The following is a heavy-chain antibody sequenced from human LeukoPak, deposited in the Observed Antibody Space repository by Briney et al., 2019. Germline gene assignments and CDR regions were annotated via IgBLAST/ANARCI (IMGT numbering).Heavy chain of an antibody. V-gene: IGHV3-7*01. D-gene: IGHD3-9*01. CDR3: ARIPGVTGYPYFDY. Sequence: GGSLTLSCAASGFTFSSYWMRWVRQAPGKGLEWVANIKQDGSEKYYVDSVKRRFPISRDNAKNPLYLQMNSLRAEDTAVYYCARIPGVTGYPYFDYWGQGTLVTVSS. CDR1: GFTFSSYW. CDR2: IKQDGSEK. J-gene: IGHJ4*02.